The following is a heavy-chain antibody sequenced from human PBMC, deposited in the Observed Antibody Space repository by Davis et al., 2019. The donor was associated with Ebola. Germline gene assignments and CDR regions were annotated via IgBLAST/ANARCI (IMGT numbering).Heavy chain of an antibody. CDR1: GYTFTSYD. V-gene: IGHV1-8*01. Sequence: ASVKVSCKASGYTFTSYDINWVRQATGQGLEWMGWMNPNSGNTGYAQKFQGRVTMTRVTSTSTVYMELSSLRSEDTAVYYCTRGDYYHGMDVWGKGTTVTVSS. CDR3: TRGDYYHGMDV. J-gene: IGHJ6*04. CDR2: MNPNSGNT.